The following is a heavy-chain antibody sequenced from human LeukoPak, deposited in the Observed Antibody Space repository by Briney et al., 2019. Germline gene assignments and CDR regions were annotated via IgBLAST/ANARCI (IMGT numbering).Heavy chain of an antibody. CDR3: ARDLPYYDTLTGYYLSNAFDI. D-gene: IGHD3-9*01. V-gene: IGHV3-7*03. CDR1: GFTFSSYW. CDR2: IKQDGSEK. J-gene: IGHJ3*02. Sequence: GGSLRLSCAASGFTFSSYWMSWVRQAPGKGLEWVANIKQDGSEKYYVDSVKGRFTISRDNAKNSLYLQMNSLRAEDTAVYYCARDLPYYDTLTGYYLSNAFDIWGQGTMVTVSS.